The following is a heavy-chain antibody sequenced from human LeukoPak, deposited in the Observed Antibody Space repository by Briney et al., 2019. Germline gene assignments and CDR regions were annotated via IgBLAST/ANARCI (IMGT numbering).Heavy chain of an antibody. Sequence: GGSLRLSCAASGFTFSSYSMNWVRQAPGKGLEWVSSISSSSSCIYYADSVKGRFTISRDNAKNSLYLQMNSLRAEDTAVYYCARGRIGGYCSSTSCYTGYYFDYWGQGTLVTVSS. J-gene: IGHJ4*02. CDR2: ISSSSSCI. CDR1: GFTFSSYS. V-gene: IGHV3-21*01. CDR3: ARGRIGGYCSSTSCYTGYYFDY. D-gene: IGHD2-2*02.